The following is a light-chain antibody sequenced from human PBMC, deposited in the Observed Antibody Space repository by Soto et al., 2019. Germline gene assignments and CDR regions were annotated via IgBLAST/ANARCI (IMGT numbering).Light chain of an antibody. Sequence: DIQMTRSPPTLSASIGVRVAXTCGASQSISSWLAWYQQKPGKAPKLLIYDASSLESGVPSRFSGSRSGTEFTLTISSLQPDDFATYYCQQYNSYSQTFSRRAKLYIK. CDR2: DAS. J-gene: IGKJ1*01. CDR3: QQYNSYSQT. CDR1: QSISSW. V-gene: IGKV1-5*01.